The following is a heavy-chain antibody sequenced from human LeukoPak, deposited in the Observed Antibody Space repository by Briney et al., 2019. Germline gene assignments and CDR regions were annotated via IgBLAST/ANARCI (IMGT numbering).Heavy chain of an antibody. V-gene: IGHV4-39*07. CDR3: AREYGTYYFDY. CDR1: GGSISSSSYY. CDR2: IYYSGST. D-gene: IGHD1-1*01. J-gene: IGHJ4*02. Sequence: SETLSLTCTVSGGSISSSSYYWGWIRQPPGKGLEWIGRIYYSGSTYYNPSLKSRVTISVDTSKTQFSLKLSSVTAADTAVYYCAREYGTYYFDYWGQRTLVTVSS.